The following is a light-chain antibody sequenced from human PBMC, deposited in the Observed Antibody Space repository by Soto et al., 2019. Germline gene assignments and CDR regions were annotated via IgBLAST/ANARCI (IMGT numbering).Light chain of an antibody. CDR1: QSVTSNY. J-gene: IGKJ5*01. Sequence: EIVLSQSPGTLSLSPGERATLYCRASQSVTSNYLAWYQQKPGQAPRLLIYGASSRATGIPDRFSGSGSATDFTLTISSLEPEDFAVYYCQQRSNWPPITFGQGTRLEIK. V-gene: IGKV3D-20*02. CDR2: GAS. CDR3: QQRSNWPPIT.